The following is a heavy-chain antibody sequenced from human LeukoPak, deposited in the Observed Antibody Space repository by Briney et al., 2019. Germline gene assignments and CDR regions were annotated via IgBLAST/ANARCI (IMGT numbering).Heavy chain of an antibody. Sequence: SETLSLTCTVSGGSISSSGYYWGWVRQHPGKGLEWIGFIHVSGSTNSSPSLKSRVTISLDTSKNQFSLRLSSVTAADTAVYYCARRRGGFGEGEFDSWGQGTLVTVSS. CDR3: ARRRGGFGEGEFDS. V-gene: IGHV4-61*05. J-gene: IGHJ4*02. CDR2: IHVSGST. CDR1: GGSISSSGYY. D-gene: IGHD3-10*01.